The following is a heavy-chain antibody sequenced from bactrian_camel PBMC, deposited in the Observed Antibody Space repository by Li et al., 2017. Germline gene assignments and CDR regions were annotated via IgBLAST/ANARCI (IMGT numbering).Heavy chain of an antibody. Sequence: VQLVESGGGLVQPGGSLRLSCAASGFTFSNYDMSWVRQAPGKGLEWVSAIDSGGGSTYYADSVKGRFTISRDNAKNTVYLQMNSLKPEDTAVYYCAPVGRTIIATMTYAVNWGQGTQVTVS. J-gene: IGHJ4*01. CDR3: APVGRTIIATMTYAVN. CDR1: GFTFSNYD. CDR2: IDSGGGST. D-gene: IGHD4*01. V-gene: IGHV3S40*01.